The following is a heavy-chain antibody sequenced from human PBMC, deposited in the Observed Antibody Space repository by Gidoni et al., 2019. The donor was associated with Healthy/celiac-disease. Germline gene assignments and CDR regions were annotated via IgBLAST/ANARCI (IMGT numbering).Heavy chain of an antibody. CDR3: ARDRSRASSRKVGYYYYGMDV. J-gene: IGHJ6*02. V-gene: IGHV3-30*04. D-gene: IGHD6-13*01. CDR2: ISYDGSNK. Sequence: QVQLVESGGGVVQPGRSLRLSCAASGFTFSSYAMHWVRQAPGTGLEWVAVISYDGSNKYYADSVKGRFTISRDNSKNTLYLQMNSLRAEDTAVYYCARDRSRASSRKVGYYYYGMDVWGQGTTVTVSS. CDR1: GFTFSSYA.